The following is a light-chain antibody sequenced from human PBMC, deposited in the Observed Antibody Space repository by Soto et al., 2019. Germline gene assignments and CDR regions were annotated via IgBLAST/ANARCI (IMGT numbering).Light chain of an antibody. CDR2: GAS. V-gene: IGKV3-15*01. CDR3: QQHYKRPPWT. J-gene: IGKJ1*01. CDR1: QSVDTN. Sequence: EIVMTQSPATLSVSPGERATLSCRASQSVDTNVAWYQQKPGRAPRLLIYGASTRAAGIPGRFSGSGSGTEFTLTISSLQSEDFAVYYCQQHYKRPPWTFGQGTKVEVK.